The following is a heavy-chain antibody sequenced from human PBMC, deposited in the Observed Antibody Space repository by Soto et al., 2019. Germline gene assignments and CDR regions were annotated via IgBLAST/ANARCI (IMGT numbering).Heavy chain of an antibody. J-gene: IGHJ4*02. CDR1: GGSISSGGYY. CDR2: IYYSGST. Sequence: QVQLQESGPGLVKPSQTLSLTYTVSGGSISSGGYYWSWIRQHPGKGLEWIGYIYYSGSTYYNPSLKSRVTISVDTSKNQFSLKLSSVTAADTAVYYCARSDKNCSGGSCYYFDYWGQGTLVTVSS. V-gene: IGHV4-31*03. D-gene: IGHD2-15*01. CDR3: ARSDKNCSGGSCYYFDY.